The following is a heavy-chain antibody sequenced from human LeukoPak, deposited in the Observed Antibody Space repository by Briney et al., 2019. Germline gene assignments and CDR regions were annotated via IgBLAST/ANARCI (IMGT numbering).Heavy chain of an antibody. CDR3: ARVRPSGDPYYYYYYMDV. CDR2: IYYSGST. V-gene: IGHV4-30-4*08. CDR1: GGSISRGDYY. Sequence: SQTLSLTCTVSGGSISRGDYYWSWIRQPPGKGLEWIGYIYYSGSTYYNPSLKSRVTISVDTSKNQFSLKLSSVTAADTAVYYCARVRPSGDPYYYYYYMDVWGKGTTVTVSS. D-gene: IGHD7-27*01. J-gene: IGHJ6*03.